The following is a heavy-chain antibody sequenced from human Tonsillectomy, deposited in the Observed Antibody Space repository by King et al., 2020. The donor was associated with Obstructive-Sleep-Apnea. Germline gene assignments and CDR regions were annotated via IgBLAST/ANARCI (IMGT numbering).Heavy chain of an antibody. V-gene: IGHV3-30-3*01. CDR2: ISRDGFNT. Sequence: VQLVESGGDVVQPGGSLRLSCAASGFTFSTYALHWVRQAPGKGLEWVAGISRDGFNTEYADFVKGQFSISRDNSRNTLYLQLNRLRVEDTAVYFCARLRVTFGDLPLWGRGTLVTVSA. D-gene: IGHD4-17*01. CDR1: GFTFSTYA. J-gene: IGHJ2*01. CDR3: ARLRVTFGDLPL.